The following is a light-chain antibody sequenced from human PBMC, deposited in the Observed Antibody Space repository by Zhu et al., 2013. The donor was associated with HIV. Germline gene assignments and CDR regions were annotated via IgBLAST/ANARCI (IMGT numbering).Light chain of an antibody. Sequence: DIQMTQSPSSLSASVGDRVTITCQASQDITKYLNWYQQKPLKAPKLLIYDASNLETGVPSRFSGSGSGTYFTLTITSLQPEDIATYYCQQYDNLPLTFGGGTK. J-gene: IGKJ4*01. CDR1: QDITKY. CDR3: QQYDNLPLT. CDR2: DAS. V-gene: IGKV1-33*01.